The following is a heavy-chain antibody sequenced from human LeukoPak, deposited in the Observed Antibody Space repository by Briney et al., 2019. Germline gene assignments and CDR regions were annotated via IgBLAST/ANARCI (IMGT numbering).Heavy chain of an antibody. V-gene: IGHV3-53*01. CDR2: IYSGGST. D-gene: IGHD4-17*01. J-gene: IGHJ4*02. Sequence: GGSLRLSCAASGFTVSSNYMSWVRQAPGKGLEWVSIIYSGGSTFYADSVKGRFTISRDNAKNSLYLQMNSLRAEDTAVYYCASTTVTTTGYFDYWGQGTLVTVSS. CDR1: GFTVSSNY. CDR3: ASTTVTTTGYFDY.